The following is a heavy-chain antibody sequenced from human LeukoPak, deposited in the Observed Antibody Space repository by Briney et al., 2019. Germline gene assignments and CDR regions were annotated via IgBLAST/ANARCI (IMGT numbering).Heavy chain of an antibody. Sequence: SGPXXVNPTQTLTLTCTFSGFSRTTGGVGVGWICQPPGKALEWLSLIYWDDDKHYSPSLKRRRTITKENSKTQEVLTMTNMDPVDTATYYCAKGTTVTAASDYWGQGTLVTVSS. D-gene: IGHD4-17*01. V-gene: IGHV2-5*02. CDR3: AKGTTVTAASDY. CDR1: GFSRTTGGVG. J-gene: IGHJ4*02. CDR2: IYWDDDK.